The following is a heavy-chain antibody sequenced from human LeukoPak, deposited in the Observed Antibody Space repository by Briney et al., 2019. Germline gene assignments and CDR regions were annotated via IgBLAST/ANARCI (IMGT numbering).Heavy chain of an antibody. D-gene: IGHD4-11*01. CDR2: ITYSGST. J-gene: IGHJ3*01. Sequence: PSETLSLTCADYGGPFSGYYWSWIRQPPGKGLEWIGEITYSGSTNYNPSLKSRVTISVDTSKNQFSLKLTSVTAADTAVYYCARSHDYSTSLAFDVWGQGTMVTVSS. CDR1: GGPFSGYY. CDR3: ARSHDYSTSLAFDV. V-gene: IGHV4-34*01.